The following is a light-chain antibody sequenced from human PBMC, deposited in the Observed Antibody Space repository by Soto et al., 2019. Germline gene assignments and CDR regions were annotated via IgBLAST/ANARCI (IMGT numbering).Light chain of an antibody. J-gene: IGKJ2*01. CDR2: GAS. V-gene: IGKV3-20*01. CDR1: QSVSSKS. CDR3: QQYGSSPYT. Sequence: EIVLTQSPGTLSLSPGDRATLSCRASQSVSSKSLAWYQQKPGQAPRLLLRGASSRATGTPDRFSSRESGTGFTLTISRLEPEDFAVYYCQQYGSSPYTFGQGTKLEI.